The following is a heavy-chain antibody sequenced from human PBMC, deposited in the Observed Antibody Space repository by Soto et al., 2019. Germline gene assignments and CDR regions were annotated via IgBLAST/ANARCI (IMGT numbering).Heavy chain of an antibody. Sequence: SETLSLTCTVSGGTISNYYWNWIRQSPGKGLEWIGYVSYSGNINYSPSLKSRVIISVDTSKNQFSLNLTSVTAADTAVYYCARGSSGYFPTLFWFWGQGTLVTVSS. CDR2: VSYSGNI. J-gene: IGHJ4*01. V-gene: IGHV4-59*01. CDR3: ARGSSGYFPTLFWF. CDR1: GGTISNYY. D-gene: IGHD3-22*01.